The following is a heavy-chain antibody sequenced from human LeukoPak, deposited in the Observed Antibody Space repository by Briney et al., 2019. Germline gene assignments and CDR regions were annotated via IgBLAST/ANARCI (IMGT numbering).Heavy chain of an antibody. D-gene: IGHD4-17*01. V-gene: IGHV3-9*01. J-gene: IGHJ4*02. Sequence: GGSLRLSCAASGFTFYDYAMHWVRQVPGKGLEWVSAIIWNSGNIGYADSVKGRFTISRDNAKNSLYLQMNSLRTEDTALYYCAKDRADYGDYIGYFDYWGQGTLVTASS. CDR3: AKDRADYGDYIGYFDY. CDR1: GFTFYDYA. CDR2: IIWNSGNI.